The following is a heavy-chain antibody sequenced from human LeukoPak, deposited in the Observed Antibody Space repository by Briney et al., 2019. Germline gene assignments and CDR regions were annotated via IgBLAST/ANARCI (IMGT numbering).Heavy chain of an antibody. J-gene: IGHJ6*03. CDR3: ARLSRPPQVLLWFGAYYYYYMDV. CDR2: MNPNSGNT. V-gene: IGHV1-8*01. D-gene: IGHD3-10*01. CDR1: GYTFTSYD. Sequence: ASVKVSCKASGYTFTSYDINWVRQATGQGLEWMGWMNPNSGNTGYAQKFQGRVTMTRNTSISTAYMELSSLRSEDTAVYYCARLSRPPQVLLWFGAYYYYYMDVWGKGTTVTISS.